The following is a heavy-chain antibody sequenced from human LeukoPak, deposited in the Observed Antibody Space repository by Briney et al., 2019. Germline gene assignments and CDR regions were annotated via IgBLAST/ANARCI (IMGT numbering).Heavy chain of an antibody. J-gene: IGHJ4*02. Sequence: PSETLSLTCTVPGGSISSYYWSWIRQPPGKGLEWIGYIYYSGSTNYNPSLKSRVTISVDTSKNQFSLKLSSVTAADTAVYYCARERYSYGKIFDYWGQGTLVTVSS. CDR1: GGSISSYY. CDR2: IYYSGST. V-gene: IGHV4-59*08. D-gene: IGHD5-18*01. CDR3: ARERYSYGKIFDY.